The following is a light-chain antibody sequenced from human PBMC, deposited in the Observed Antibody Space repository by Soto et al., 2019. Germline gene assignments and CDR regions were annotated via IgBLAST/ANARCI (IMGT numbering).Light chain of an antibody. Sequence: SVLTQPAPVSGFPGQSIALSCSGTGSDVGDFRYVSWYQQRPGNAPKVLIYDVSNRPSGVSNRFSGSKSGNTASLTISGLQAEDEADYFCNSYTDNNTPVFGGGTKVTVL. CDR2: DVS. V-gene: IGLV2-14*01. J-gene: IGLJ2*01. CDR3: NSYTDNNTPV. CDR1: GSDVGDFRY.